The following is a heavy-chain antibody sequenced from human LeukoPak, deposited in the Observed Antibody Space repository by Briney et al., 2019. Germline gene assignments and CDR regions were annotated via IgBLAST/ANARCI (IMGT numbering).Heavy chain of an antibody. CDR1: GFTFSSHW. V-gene: IGHV3-74*01. Sequence: GGSLRLSCAASGFTFSSHWMHWVRQAPGKGLVWVSIINTDGSATRYADSVEGRFTISRDNARNTLYLEMNSPRVEDTAVYFCARDTSRTMDVWGQGTTVTV. CDR3: ARDTSRTMDV. J-gene: IGHJ6*02. CDR2: INTDGSAT.